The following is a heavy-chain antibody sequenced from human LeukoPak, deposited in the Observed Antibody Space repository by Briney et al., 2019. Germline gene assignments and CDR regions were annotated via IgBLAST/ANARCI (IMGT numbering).Heavy chain of an antibody. CDR3: ARDRDYASFDY. Sequence: GGSLRLSCAASGFTFSSYWMHWVRQAPGKGLVWVSRINSDGSSTNYADSVKGRFTISRDNAKNTLYLQMNSLSAEDTAVYYCARDRDYASFDYWGQGTLVTVSS. D-gene: IGHD4-17*01. V-gene: IGHV3-74*01. CDR2: INSDGSST. CDR1: GFTFSSYW. J-gene: IGHJ4*02.